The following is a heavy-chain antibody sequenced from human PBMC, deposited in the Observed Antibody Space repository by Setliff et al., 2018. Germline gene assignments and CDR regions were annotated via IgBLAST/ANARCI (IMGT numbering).Heavy chain of an antibody. Sequence: ASVKVSCKASGYTFTSYGISWVRQAPGKGLEWMGGFDPEDGETIYAQKFQGRVTMTEDTSTDTAYMELSSLRSEDTAVYYCATSTWELGGFDYWGQGTLVTVSS. CDR1: GYTFTSYG. J-gene: IGHJ4*02. D-gene: IGHD1-26*01. CDR3: ATSTWELGGFDY. CDR2: FDPEDGET. V-gene: IGHV1-24*01.